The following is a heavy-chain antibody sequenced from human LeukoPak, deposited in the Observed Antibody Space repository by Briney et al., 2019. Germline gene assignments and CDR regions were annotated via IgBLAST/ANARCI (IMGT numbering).Heavy chain of an antibody. J-gene: IGHJ4*03. V-gene: IGHV1-69*13. CDR1: GGTFSSYA. CDR3: ARLLHVALRYFGWSPCYY. D-gene: IGHD3-9*01. Sequence: SVKVSCQASGGTFSSYAISWVRQAPGQGLEWMGVIISIFGTANYAQKFQGRVTITADESPSTAYMDLNRLRCEDTAVYYCARLLHVALRYFGWSPCYYWGHRTLFTVSS. CDR2: IISIFGTA.